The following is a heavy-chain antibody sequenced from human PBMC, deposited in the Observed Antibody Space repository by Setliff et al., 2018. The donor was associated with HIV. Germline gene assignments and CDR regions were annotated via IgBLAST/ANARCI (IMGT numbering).Heavy chain of an antibody. CDR1: GGSISSYY. CDR3: ASGEYSYGYRFDY. J-gene: IGHJ4*02. D-gene: IGHD5-18*01. V-gene: IGHV4-59*01. CDR2: IYYSGST. Sequence: NPSETLSLTCTVSGGSISSYYWSWIRQPPGKGLEWIGYIYYSGSTNYNSSLKSRVTISVDTSKNHFSLKLSSVTAADTAVYYCASGEYSYGYRFDYWGQGTLVTVSS.